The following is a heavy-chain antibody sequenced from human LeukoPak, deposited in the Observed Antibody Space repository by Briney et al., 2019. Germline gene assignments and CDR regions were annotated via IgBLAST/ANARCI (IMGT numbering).Heavy chain of an antibody. CDR3: AKSGYNRFDY. J-gene: IGHJ4*02. V-gene: IGHV3-23*01. CDR2: ISGTGGST. Sequence: GGSLRLSCAASGFTFSTYAMTWVRQAPGTGLEWVSLISGTGGSTYYADSVKGRFTISRDNSKNTQYLQMNSLIAEDTAVYYCAKSGYNRFDYWGQGTRVTVSS. CDR1: GFTFSTYA. D-gene: IGHD5-24*01.